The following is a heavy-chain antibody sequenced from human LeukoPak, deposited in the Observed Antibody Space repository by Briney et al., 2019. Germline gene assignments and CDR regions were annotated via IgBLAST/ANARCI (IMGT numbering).Heavy chain of an antibody. CDR1: GFTFSSYR. CDR3: ARGIRGIANAFDI. D-gene: IGHD3-10*01. V-gene: IGHV3-21*06. CDR2: ISSGSAYI. J-gene: IGHJ3*02. Sequence: PGGSLRLSCAASGFTFSSYRMNWVRQAPGKGLEWVSSISSGSAYIYYADSVKGRFTISRDNDKNSLYLQMSSLRVEDTAVYYCARGIRGIANAFDIWGQGTMVTVSS.